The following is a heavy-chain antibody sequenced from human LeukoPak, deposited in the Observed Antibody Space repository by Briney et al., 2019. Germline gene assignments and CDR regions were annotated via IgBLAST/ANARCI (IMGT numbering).Heavy chain of an antibody. CDR2: ITPTLGTP. V-gene: IGHV1-69*13. D-gene: IGHD3-10*01. Sequence: SVKVSCKASGGTFSRYSISWVRQAPGQGLEWMGGITPTLGTPDYSQKFQGRVTITADESTSTVYMEMSSLRSEDTAVYYCASSGGDYYYYYMDVWGTGTTVTISS. J-gene: IGHJ6*03. CDR3: ASSGGDYYYYYMDV. CDR1: GGTFSRYS.